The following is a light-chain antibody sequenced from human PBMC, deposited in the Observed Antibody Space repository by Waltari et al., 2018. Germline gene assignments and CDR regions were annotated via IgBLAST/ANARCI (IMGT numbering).Light chain of an antibody. CDR1: QSVTSNY. CDR3: QQYGSSPPIT. Sequence: EIVLTQSPGTLYLSPGERATLSCRASQSVTSNYLAWYQQKPDQAPRLLIYSASNRATGIPDRFSGSGSGTDFTLTISRLEPEDFAVYYCQQYGSSPPITFGQGTRLEIK. J-gene: IGKJ5*01. V-gene: IGKV3-20*01. CDR2: SAS.